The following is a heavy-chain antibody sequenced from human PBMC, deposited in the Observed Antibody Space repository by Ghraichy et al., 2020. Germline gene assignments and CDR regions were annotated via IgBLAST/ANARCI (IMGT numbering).Heavy chain of an antibody. D-gene: IGHD3-22*01. J-gene: IGHJ4*02. V-gene: IGHV3-21*01. CDR3: AGDDGSGFYTRTTTEF. CDR1: GFTFSNYN. Sequence: GGSLRLSCAASGFTFSNYNMNWVRQTPRKGLEWVSSISSSSTFIYYADSVKGRFTISRDNAKNSLYLQMNSLGAEDTAVYYCAGDDGSGFYTRTTTEFWGQGTLVTVSS. CDR2: ISSSSTFI.